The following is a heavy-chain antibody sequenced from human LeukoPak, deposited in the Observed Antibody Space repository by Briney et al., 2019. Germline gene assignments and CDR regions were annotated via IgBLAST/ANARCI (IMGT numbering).Heavy chain of an antibody. D-gene: IGHD5-24*01. J-gene: IGHJ6*03. CDR3: ASLRDCYNFDYYYMDV. V-gene: IGHV1-2*06. CDR1: GYTFTGYY. CDR2: INPNSGGT. Sequence: ASVKVSCKASGYTFTGYYMHWVRQAPGQGLEWMGRINPNSGGTNYAQKFQGRVTMTRDTSISTAYMELSRLRSDDTAVYYCASLRDCYNFDYYYMDVWGKGTTVTVSS.